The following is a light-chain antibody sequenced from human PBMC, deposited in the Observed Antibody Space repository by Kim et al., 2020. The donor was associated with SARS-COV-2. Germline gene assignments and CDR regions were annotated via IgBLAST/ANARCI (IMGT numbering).Light chain of an antibody. J-gene: IGKJ1*01. CDR1: HGITNS. CDR2: AAS. V-gene: IGKV1-27*01. CDR3: QKYNSAPWT. Sequence: VSVGDRVTITCRSSHGITNSLACYQQKPGKVPQLLIYAASALQSGVPSRFSGSGSGTDFTLTISSLQPEDVATYYCQKYNSAPWTFGQGTKVDIK.